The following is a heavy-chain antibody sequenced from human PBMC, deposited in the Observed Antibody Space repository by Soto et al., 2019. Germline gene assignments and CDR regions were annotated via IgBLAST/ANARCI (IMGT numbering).Heavy chain of an antibody. Sequence: PVERLTNSDQFSGYRFTSYWIVLVGQMPGKGLEWMGIIYPGDSDTRYSPSFQGQVTISADKSISTAYLQWSSLKASDTAMYYCARTHYDSSGYSTLDPWGQGTLVTAPQ. CDR2: IYPGDSDT. V-gene: IGHV5-51*01. CDR1: GYRFTSYW. CDR3: ARTHYDSSGYSTLDP. J-gene: IGHJ5*02. D-gene: IGHD3-22*01.